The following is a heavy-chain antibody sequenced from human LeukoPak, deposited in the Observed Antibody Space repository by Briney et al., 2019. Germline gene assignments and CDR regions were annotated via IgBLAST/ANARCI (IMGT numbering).Heavy chain of an antibody. Sequence: PGGSLRLSCAASGFTFSSYAMSWVRQAPGKGLEWVSTITASGGNTYYADSVKGRFTISRDNSKNTLYLQMNGLRAEDTAVYYCAKGATYYYDSSGYYFDYWGQGTLVTVSS. CDR2: ITASGGNT. CDR1: GFTFSSYA. CDR3: AKGATYYYDSSGYYFDY. V-gene: IGHV3-23*01. J-gene: IGHJ4*02. D-gene: IGHD3-22*01.